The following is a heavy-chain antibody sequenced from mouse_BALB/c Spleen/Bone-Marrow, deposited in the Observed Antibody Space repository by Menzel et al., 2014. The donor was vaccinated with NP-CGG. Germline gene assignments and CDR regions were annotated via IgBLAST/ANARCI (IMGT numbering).Heavy chain of an antibody. Sequence: QVQLKQSGVELARPEASVQMSCKASSYTFTSYTMPWVKQRPGQGLECIGYINPSRGYTNYNQKFKHKTTLPADKSSSIACRQVSRLTSEGSAVYDSAAGYYGNPGWFVYWGEGTLVTVSA. CDR2: INPSRGYT. D-gene: IGHD2-1*01. CDR3: AAGYYGNPGWFVY. CDR1: SYTFTSYT. J-gene: IGHJ3*01. V-gene: IGHV1-4*01.